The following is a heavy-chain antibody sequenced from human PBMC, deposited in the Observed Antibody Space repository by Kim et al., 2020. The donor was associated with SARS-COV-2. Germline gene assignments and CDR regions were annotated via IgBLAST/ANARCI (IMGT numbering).Heavy chain of an antibody. Sequence: SETLSLTCAVSGGSLNGYFWTWVRQPPGKGLEWIGYIRFSGETTYSPSLNNRVTLSLDTSKNQFSLSLTSVTAAYTALYFCARGNGWHDYWGQGTLVTVSS. CDR2: IRFSGET. J-gene: IGHJ4*02. CDR3: ARGNGWHDY. CDR1: GGSLNGYF. V-gene: IGHV4-59*12. D-gene: IGHD2-15*01.